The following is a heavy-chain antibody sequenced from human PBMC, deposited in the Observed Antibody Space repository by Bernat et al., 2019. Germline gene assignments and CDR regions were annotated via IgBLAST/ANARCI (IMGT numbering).Heavy chain of an antibody. CDR3: AEGAARLPY. CDR2: IDSTSTYI. CDR1: GFTFSSFS. J-gene: IGHJ4*02. D-gene: IGHD6-13*01. Sequence: EVQMVESGGGLVKPGGSLRLSCAASGFTFSSFSMNWVRQAPGKGREWVSSIDSTSTYIYCADSVKGRFTISRDNTKNSLYLQMNNLSAEDTAVYYCAEGAARLPYWGQGTLVTVSS. V-gene: IGHV3-21*01.